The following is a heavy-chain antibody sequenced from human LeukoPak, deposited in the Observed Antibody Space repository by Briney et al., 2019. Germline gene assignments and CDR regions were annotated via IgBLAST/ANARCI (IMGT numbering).Heavy chain of an antibody. CDR3: ARRYSSSWYVGFFDP. CDR1: GASIRNYY. V-gene: IGHV4-59*08. D-gene: IGHD6-13*01. Sequence: PWETLSLTCTVSGASIRNYYWSWIRQSPGKGLGWIGYIDYSGSTNYNPPLESRVAMSVDTSKNQFSLRLSSVTAADTAIYYCARRYSSSWYVGFFDPWGQGTLVTVSS. J-gene: IGHJ5*02. CDR2: IDYSGST.